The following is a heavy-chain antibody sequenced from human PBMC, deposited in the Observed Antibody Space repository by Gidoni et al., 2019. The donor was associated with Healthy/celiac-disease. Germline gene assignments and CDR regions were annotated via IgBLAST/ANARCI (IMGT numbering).Heavy chain of an antibody. V-gene: IGHV4-39*01. J-gene: IGHJ2*01. CDR2: IYYSGST. CDR3: ARQFNYWYFDL. Sequence: QLQLQESGLGLVKPSETLCLTCTFPGRSIRSSGSHWRWIRQPPGMGLEWIGSIYYSGSTYYNPSLKSRVTISVDTSKDQFSLKLSSVTAADTAVYYCARQFNYWYFDLWGRGTLVTVSS. CDR1: GRSIRSSGSH.